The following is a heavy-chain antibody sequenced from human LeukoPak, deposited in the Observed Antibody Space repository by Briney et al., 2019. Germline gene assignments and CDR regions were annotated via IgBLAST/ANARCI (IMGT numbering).Heavy chain of an antibody. J-gene: IGHJ4*02. CDR1: GCSIRSYY. CDR3: ARDDLWRGEFDY. CDR2: IYYGGST. D-gene: IGHD3-3*01. Sequence: SETLYLTCNVSGCSIRSYYCSWIRQLPGKGLEWMGFIYYGGSTNYNPSPKSGVTISVDTFTNQFSLKQCSVTAADTAVYYCARDDLWRGEFDYWGQGTLVTVSS. V-gene: IGHV4-4*08.